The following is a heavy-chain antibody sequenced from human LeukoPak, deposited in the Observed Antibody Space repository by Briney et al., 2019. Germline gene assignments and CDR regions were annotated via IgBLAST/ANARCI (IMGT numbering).Heavy chain of an antibody. CDR1: GFTFSNAW. Sequence: GGSLRLSCAASGFTFSNAWMSWVRQAPGRGLEWVGRILSKTYGETTDYAAPVKGRFTFSRDDSRNTLYLQMSGLKTEDTAVYYCSTATIFPTHFRDYYCYMDVWGKGTTVTVSS. D-gene: IGHD3-9*01. CDR2: ILSKTYGETT. J-gene: IGHJ6*03. V-gene: IGHV3-15*01. CDR3: STATIFPTHFRDYYCYMDV.